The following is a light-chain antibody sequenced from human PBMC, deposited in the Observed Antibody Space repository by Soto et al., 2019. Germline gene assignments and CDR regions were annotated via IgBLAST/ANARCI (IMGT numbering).Light chain of an antibody. J-gene: IGKJ1*01. CDR1: QILISNS. Sequence: EIVLTQSPAPLSWFPGERATLPCRPGQILISNSLAWYQQKPGQAPRLLIYNAYNRASGIPDRFSGSGSGTDFTLTISRLEPEDFVVYHCQQYDGSPRTFGQGTKVEVK. CDR2: NAY. V-gene: IGKV3-20*01. CDR3: QQYDGSPRT.